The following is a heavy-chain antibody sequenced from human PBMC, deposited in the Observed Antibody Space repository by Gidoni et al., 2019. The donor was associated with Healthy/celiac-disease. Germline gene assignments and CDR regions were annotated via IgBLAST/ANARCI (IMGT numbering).Heavy chain of an antibody. V-gene: IGHV4-34*01. CDR2: INHSGST. D-gene: IGHD3-10*01. CDR3: ARAQKLPNTRYYYGSGSPNWFDP. Sequence: QPPGKGLEWIGEINHSGSTNYNPSLKSRVTISVDTSKNQFSLKLSSVTAADTAVYYCARAQKLPNTRYYYGSGSPNWFDPWGQGTLVTVSS. J-gene: IGHJ5*02.